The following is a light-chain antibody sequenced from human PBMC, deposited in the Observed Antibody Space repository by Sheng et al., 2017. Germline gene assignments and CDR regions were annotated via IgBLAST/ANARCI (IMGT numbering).Light chain of an antibody. V-gene: IGKV3D-20*02. CDR2: GAS. Sequence: EIVLTQSPNTLSVSSGERVTLSCRASQSVSNNFLAWYQQRPGQGPSLLIYGASSRATGIPDRFSGSGSGTDFTLTISRLEPEDFAVYYCQQRSKWPVTFGPGTKVDIK. CDR1: QSVSNNF. CDR3: QQRSKWPVT. J-gene: IGKJ3*01.